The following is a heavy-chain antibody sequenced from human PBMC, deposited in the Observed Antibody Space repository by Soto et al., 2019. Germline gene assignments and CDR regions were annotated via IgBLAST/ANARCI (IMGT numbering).Heavy chain of an antibody. D-gene: IGHD2-2*02. CDR3: ARGGHCSRTRCYISRSAFDI. CDR2: IKQDGSEK. V-gene: IGHV3-7*01. CDR1: GFTFSSYW. Sequence: EVQLVESGGGLVQPGGSLRLSCAASGFTFSSYWMSWVRQAPGKGLEWVANIKQDGSEKYYVDSVKGRFTISRDNAKNSLFLQVNSLRVEDTAVYYCARGGHCSRTRCYISRSAFDIWGQGTMVTVSS. J-gene: IGHJ3*02.